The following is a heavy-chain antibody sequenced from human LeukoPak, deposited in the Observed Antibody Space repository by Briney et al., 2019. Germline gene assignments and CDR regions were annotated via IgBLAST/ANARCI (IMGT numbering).Heavy chain of an antibody. CDR1: GFTFTNAW. J-gene: IGHJ4*02. CDR3: TTANPYYFDY. CDR2: IRSKTDGGAT. Sequence: GGSLRLSCAAPGFTFTNAWMSWVRQGPGKGLEWVGRIRSKTDGGATDYAAPVKGRFTISRDDSKNTLYLQMNSLETEDTALYYCTTANPYYFDYWGQGALVTVSS. D-gene: IGHD2-8*01. V-gene: IGHV3-15*01.